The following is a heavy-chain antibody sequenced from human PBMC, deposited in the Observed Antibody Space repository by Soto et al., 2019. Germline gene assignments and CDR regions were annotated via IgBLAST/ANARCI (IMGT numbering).Heavy chain of an antibody. V-gene: IGHV4-31*03. J-gene: IGHJ3*02. Sequence: QVQLQESGPGLVKPSQTLSLTCSVSGDSISSGGSYWNWIRQHPGKGLEWIGHIYYSGITYYNPSRKSRVTISIDTSKTQFSLNLSSVTVADTAVYFCARNRGYYDSSGFDIWGQGTLVTVSS. CDR1: GDSISSGGSY. CDR3: ARNRGYYDSSGFDI. CDR2: IYYSGIT. D-gene: IGHD3-22*01.